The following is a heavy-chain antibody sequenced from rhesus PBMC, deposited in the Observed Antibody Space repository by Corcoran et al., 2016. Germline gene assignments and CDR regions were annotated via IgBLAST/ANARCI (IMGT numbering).Heavy chain of an antibody. CDR2: SGGSSGST. CDR3: ARAGSSGWFFDY. J-gene: IGHJ4*01. D-gene: IGHD6-31*01. V-gene: IGHV4-165*01. Sequence: QVQLQESGPGLVKPSETLSLTCAVSGGSISGYWWGWIRQPPGKGLGWMGYSGGSSGSTSYNPSLKSRVTISTDTSKNQFSLKLSSVTAADTAVYYCARAGSSGWFFDYWGQGVLVTVSS. CDR1: GGSISGYW.